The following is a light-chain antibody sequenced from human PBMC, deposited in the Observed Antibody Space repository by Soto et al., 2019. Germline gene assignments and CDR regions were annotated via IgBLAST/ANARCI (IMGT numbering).Light chain of an antibody. CDR1: QSVSSN. J-gene: IGKJ3*01. V-gene: IGKV3-15*01. CDR2: GAS. Sequence: EIVMTQSPATLSVSPGERATLSCRASQSVSSNLAWYQQKPGQAPRLLIYGASNRAPGIPARFSGSGSGTEFTLPISSLQSEDFAVYYCQRYNNWPFTFGAGTKVDIK. CDR3: QRYNNWPFT.